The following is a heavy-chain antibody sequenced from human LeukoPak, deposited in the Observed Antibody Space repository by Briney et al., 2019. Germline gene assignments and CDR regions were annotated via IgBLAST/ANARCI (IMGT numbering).Heavy chain of an antibody. CDR1: GGSISSSSYY. V-gene: IGHV4-39*01. CDR3: ASPLGYCSSANCYGDY. CDR2: IYYSGST. J-gene: IGHJ4*02. Sequence: SETLSLTCTVSGGSISSSSYYWGWIRQPPGKGLEWIGSIYYSGSTYYNPSLKSPVTISVDTSKNQFSLKLTSVTAADTAVYYCASPLGYCSSANCYGDYWGQGTLVTVSS. D-gene: IGHD2-2*01.